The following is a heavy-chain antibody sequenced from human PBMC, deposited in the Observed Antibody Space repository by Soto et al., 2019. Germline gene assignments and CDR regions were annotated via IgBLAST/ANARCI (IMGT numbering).Heavy chain of an antibody. CDR2: ISSSSITI. CDR1: GFRFSVSF. D-gene: IGHD3-3*01. J-gene: IGHJ4*02. Sequence: GGSLTLSCSPSGFRFSVSFMNGVRQVPGKGLEWVSYISSSSITISYADSVKGRFTVSRDNAKKSLFLQMNSLSAEDTAVYYCAVWGGFLDFFRPFDYWGQGALVTVSS. CDR3: AVWGGFLDFFRPFDY. V-gene: IGHV3-48*01.